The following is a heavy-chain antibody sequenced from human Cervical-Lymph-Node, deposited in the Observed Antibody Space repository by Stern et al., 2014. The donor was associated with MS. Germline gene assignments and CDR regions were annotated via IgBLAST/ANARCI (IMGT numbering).Heavy chain of an antibody. CDR2: ISSGGSDI. J-gene: IGHJ4*02. D-gene: IGHD4-23*01. Sequence: EVQLVESGGGLVKPGGSLRLSCAASGFTFSSYSMNWVRQAPGKGLEWDASISSGGSDIYYADSLKGRFTISRDNAKNSLYLQMNSLRAEDTAVYYCARGRGGNYRYYFDYWGQGTLVTVSS. CDR1: GFTFSSYS. V-gene: IGHV3-21*01. CDR3: ARGRGGNYRYYFDY.